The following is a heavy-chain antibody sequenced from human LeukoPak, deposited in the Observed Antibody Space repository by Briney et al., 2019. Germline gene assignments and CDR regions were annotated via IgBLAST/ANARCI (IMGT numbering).Heavy chain of an antibody. J-gene: IGHJ4*02. CDR3: ARHGTISSESYFDY. CDR2: IHNSGRT. V-gene: IGHV4-59*08. CDR1: GGSISNYY. Sequence: SETLSLTCTVSGGSISNYYWGWIRQPPGRGLEWIGYIHNSGRTNYNPSLKSRVTGFVDTSKNQVSLRLSSVTAADTAVYYCARHGTISSESYFDYWGQGALVTVSS. D-gene: IGHD1-14*01.